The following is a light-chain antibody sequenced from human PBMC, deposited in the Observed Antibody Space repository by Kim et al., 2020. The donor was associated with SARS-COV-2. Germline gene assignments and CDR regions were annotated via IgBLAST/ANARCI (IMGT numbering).Light chain of an antibody. J-gene: IGKJ1*01. V-gene: IGKV1-5*01. Sequence: AAVGDRVTITCRASQSISVWLAWYQQKPGKAPTLLIYDASNLQSGVPSRFSGSGSGTEFSLTVSSLQPDDFASYYCKQYTTYSGTFGQGTKVDIK. CDR2: DAS. CDR1: QSISVW. CDR3: KQYTTYSGT.